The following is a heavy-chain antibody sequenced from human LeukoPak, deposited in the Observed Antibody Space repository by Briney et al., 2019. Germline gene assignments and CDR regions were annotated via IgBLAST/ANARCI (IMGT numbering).Heavy chain of an antibody. CDR3: AGGGLVSLYDSSGYYSAPHDY. CDR1: GYTFTNYY. Sequence: ASVKVSCKASGYTFTNYYMHWVRQAPGQGLEWMGWINPNSGGTNYSQKFQGRVTMTRDTSISTAYMELSRLRSDDPAVFYCAGGGLVSLYDSSGYYSAPHDYWGQGTLVTVSS. J-gene: IGHJ4*02. D-gene: IGHD3-22*01. CDR2: INPNSGGT. V-gene: IGHV1-2*02.